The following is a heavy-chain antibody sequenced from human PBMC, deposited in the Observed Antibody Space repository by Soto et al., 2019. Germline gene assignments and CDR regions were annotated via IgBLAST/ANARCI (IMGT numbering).Heavy chain of an antibody. J-gene: IGHJ4*02. CDR2: INLRGGTT. V-gene: IGHV1-46*02. CDR3: ARGPDDSDVPRWDH. CDR1: GYNFNQYY. Sequence: QVQLVQSGPGVRKPGASVRLSCATSGYNFNQYYIHWVRQAPGQGLEWMGIINLRGGTTEYAHKFRGRVTVTGDTSTRTAYMELSSLRSEDTAVYFCARGPDDSDVPRWDHWGQGTLITVSS. D-gene: IGHD4-17*01.